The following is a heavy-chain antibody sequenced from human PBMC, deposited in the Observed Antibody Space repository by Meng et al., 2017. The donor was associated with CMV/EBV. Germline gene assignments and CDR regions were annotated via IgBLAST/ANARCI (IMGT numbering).Heavy chain of an antibody. D-gene: IGHD2-2*01. Sequence: SVKVSCKASGGTFSSYAISWVRQAPGQGLEWMGGIIPIFGTANYAQKFQCRVTITTDESTSTAYMELSSLRSEDTAVYYCARDRGDCSSTSCLDAFDIWGQGTMVTVSS. CDR2: IIPIFGTA. J-gene: IGHJ3*02. CDR3: ARDRGDCSSTSCLDAFDI. V-gene: IGHV1-69*05. CDR1: GGTFSSYA.